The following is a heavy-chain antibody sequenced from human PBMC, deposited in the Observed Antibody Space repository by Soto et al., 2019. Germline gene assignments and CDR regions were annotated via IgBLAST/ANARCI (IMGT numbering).Heavy chain of an antibody. Sequence: QVQLVQSGAEVKKPGSSVKVSCKASGGTFSRYTISWLRQAPGQGLEWMGRIIPTLGIANYAQKFQGRVTITADKSTSTAYMELSSRRSEPTAFYYCAKTVTSHYFAYWGQGTLVTVSS. CDR2: IIPTLGIA. J-gene: IGHJ4*02. CDR1: GGTFSRYT. V-gene: IGHV1-69*02. D-gene: IGHD4-17*01. CDR3: AKTVTSHYFAY.